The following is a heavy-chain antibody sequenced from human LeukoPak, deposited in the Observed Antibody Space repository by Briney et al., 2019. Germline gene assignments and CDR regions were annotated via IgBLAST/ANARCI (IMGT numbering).Heavy chain of an antibody. CDR3: ARGAIAARPPYYYMDV. Sequence: GASVKVSFKASGYTFTSYGISWVRQAPGQGLEWMGWISAYNGNTNYAQKFQGRVTMTRDTSISTAYMELSRLRSDDTAVYYCARGAIAARPPYYYMDVWGKGTTVTVSS. D-gene: IGHD6-6*01. CDR1: GYTFTSYG. CDR2: ISAYNGNT. J-gene: IGHJ6*03. V-gene: IGHV1-18*01.